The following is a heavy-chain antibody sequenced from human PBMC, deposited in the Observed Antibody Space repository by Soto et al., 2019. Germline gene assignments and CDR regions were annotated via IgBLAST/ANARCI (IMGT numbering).Heavy chain of an antibody. D-gene: IGHD6-13*01. J-gene: IGHJ4*02. CDR2: ISGSGGST. V-gene: IGHV3-23*01. CDR3: ERGLSAGKGSQPDF. CDR1: GFTFSSFA. Sequence: GGSLRLSCAASGFTFSSFAMSWVRQAPGKGLDWVSAISGSGGSTYSADSVKGRFTISRDNSKNTLYLQMSSLRAEDTAVYYCERGLSAGKGSQPDFWGQGSLVTV.